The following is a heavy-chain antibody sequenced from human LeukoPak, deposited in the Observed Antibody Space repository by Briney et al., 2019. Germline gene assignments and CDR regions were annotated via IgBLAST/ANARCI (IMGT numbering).Heavy chain of an antibody. V-gene: IGHV3-20*04. CDR2: INWNGGNT. CDR3: ERDSGWINYIDF. CDR1: NFTFADKG. D-gene: IGHD6-19*01. J-gene: IGHJ4*02. Sequence: PGASLRCSCAASNFTFADKGMSRVRPAPGKEREWWSSINWNGGNTAYADYVKGQFTITRDTATDSLYLQLNSMRAEDTDLYYYERDSGWINYIDFWGQGTLVPVSS.